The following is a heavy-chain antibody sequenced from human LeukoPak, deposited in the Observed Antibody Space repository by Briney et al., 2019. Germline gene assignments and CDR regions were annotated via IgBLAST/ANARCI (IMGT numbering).Heavy chain of an antibody. Sequence: SETLSLTCTASGGSISSSGYYWGWIRQPPGKGLEWIGYIYHSGSTYYNPSLESRVTISVDRSKNQFSLKLSSVTAADTAVYYCARGYYYDSSGYSYFDYWGQGTLVTVSS. D-gene: IGHD3-22*01. CDR3: ARGYYYDSSGYSYFDY. CDR1: GGSISSSGYY. CDR2: IYHSGST. J-gene: IGHJ4*02. V-gene: IGHV4-30-2*01.